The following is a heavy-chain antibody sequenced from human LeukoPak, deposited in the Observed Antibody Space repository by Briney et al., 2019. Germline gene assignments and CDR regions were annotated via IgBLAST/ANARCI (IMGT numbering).Heavy chain of an antibody. CDR1: GGSISSSSYY. J-gene: IGHJ5*02. V-gene: IGHV4-39*01. CDR2: IYYSGST. D-gene: IGHD1-1*01. CDR3: ARGSGTTISYWFDP. Sequence: PSETLSLTCTVSGGSISSSSYYWGWIRQPPGKGLEWIGTIYYSGSTYYNPSLQSRVTISVDTSKNQFSLKLSSVTAADTAVYYCARGSGTTISYWFDPWGQGTLVTVSS.